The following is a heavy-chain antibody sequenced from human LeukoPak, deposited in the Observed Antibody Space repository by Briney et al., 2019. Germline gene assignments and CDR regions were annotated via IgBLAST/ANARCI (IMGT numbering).Heavy chain of an antibody. CDR3: ARHRRGSSWYTPQFFDY. Sequence: PSETLSLTCAVSGGSVSSSTYYWGWIRQPPGKGLEWIGSIYHSGSNYYNPSLKSRVTISVDTSKNQFSLKLSSVTAADTAVYYCARHRRGSSWYTPQFFDYWGQGTLVTVSS. CDR1: GGSVSSSTYY. D-gene: IGHD6-13*01. J-gene: IGHJ4*02. CDR2: IYHSGSN. V-gene: IGHV4-39*01.